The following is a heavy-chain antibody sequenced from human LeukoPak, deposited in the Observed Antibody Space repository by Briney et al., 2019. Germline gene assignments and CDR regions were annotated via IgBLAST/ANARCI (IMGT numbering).Heavy chain of an antibody. CDR2: IYYSGST. CDR1: SGSISSGGYY. D-gene: IGHD4-17*01. Sequence: SETLSLTCTVSSGSISSGGYYWSWIRQHPGKGLEWIGYIYYSGSTYYNPSLKSRVTISVDTSKNQFSLKLSSVTAADTAVYYCARATVPTGFDYWGQGTLVTVSS. CDR3: ARATVPTGFDY. V-gene: IGHV4-31*03. J-gene: IGHJ4*02.